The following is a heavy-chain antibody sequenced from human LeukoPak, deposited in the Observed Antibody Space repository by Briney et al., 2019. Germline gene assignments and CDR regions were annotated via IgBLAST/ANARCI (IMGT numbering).Heavy chain of an antibody. Sequence: PGGTLRLSCSASGFTFSRYAMHRVRQAPGKGLEYVSAISSNGGSTYYADSVKGRFTISRDNSRNKLHLQMSSLRVEDTAVYYCVKDSSSGSYFDYWGQGTLVTVPS. D-gene: IGHD3-10*01. CDR2: ISSNGGST. J-gene: IGHJ4*02. CDR3: VKDSSSGSYFDY. V-gene: IGHV3-64D*06. CDR1: GFTFSRYA.